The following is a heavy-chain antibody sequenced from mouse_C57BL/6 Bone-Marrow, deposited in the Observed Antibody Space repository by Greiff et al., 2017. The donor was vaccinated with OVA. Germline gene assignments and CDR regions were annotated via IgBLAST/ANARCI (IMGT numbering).Heavy chain of an antibody. CDR3: AGTTVVENYAMDY. V-gene: IGHV1-26*01. Sequence: VQLQQSGPELVKPGASVKISCKASGYTFTDYYMNWVKQSHGKSLEWIGDINPNNGGTSYNQKFKGKATLTVDKSSSTAYMELRSLTSEDSAVYYCAGTTVVENYAMDYWGQGTSVTVSS. CDR2: INPNNGGT. J-gene: IGHJ4*01. D-gene: IGHD1-1*01. CDR1: GYTFTDYY.